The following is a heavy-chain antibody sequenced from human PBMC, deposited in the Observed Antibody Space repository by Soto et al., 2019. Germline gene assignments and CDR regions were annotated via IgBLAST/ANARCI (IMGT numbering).Heavy chain of an antibody. Sequence: PSGTQSLTCSVSGYYIRSRYYRNWVRKQPPKGLDWIGCISYNGNSYSIPSLRSRVTVSMDRSKNQVSLKLTSVTAADTAIYYCARDLYGGFSGGVYFYYGLDVWGQGTTVSVS. D-gene: IGHD4-17*01. V-gene: IGHV4-38-2*02. CDR3: ARDLYGGFSGGVYFYYGLDV. CDR1: GYYIRSRYY. CDR2: ISYNGNS. J-gene: IGHJ6*01.